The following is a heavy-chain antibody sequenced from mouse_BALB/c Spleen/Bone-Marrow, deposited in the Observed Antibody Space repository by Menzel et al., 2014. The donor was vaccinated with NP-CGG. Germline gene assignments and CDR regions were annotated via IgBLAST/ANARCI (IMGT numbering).Heavy chain of an antibody. V-gene: IGHV1S56*01. CDR3: ARTDSSGSWVAY. CDR1: GYTFTSYY. Sequence: QVHVKQSGPELVKPGASVKMSCKASGYTFTSYYIHWVKQRPGQGLEWIGWIYPGDGSTKYNEKFKGKTTLTADKSSSTAYMLLSSLTSEDSAIYFCARTDSSGSWVAYWGQGTLVTVSA. D-gene: IGHD3-2*01. J-gene: IGHJ3*01. CDR2: IYPGDGST.